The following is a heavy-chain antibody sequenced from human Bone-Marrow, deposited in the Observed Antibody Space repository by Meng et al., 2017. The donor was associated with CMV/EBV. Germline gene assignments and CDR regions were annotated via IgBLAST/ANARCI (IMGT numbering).Heavy chain of an antibody. CDR2: ITVSSSTI. Sequence: GESLKISCAASGFTFTTYRMNWFRQAPGEGLEWVSYITVSSSTINYAESVKGRFTISRDKAKNLLSLQLNSLRAEDTAVYYCAAAGMPPGDYWGQGTRVTVSS. CDR3: AAAGMPPGDY. CDR1: GFTFTTYR. J-gene: IGHJ4*02. V-gene: IGHV3-48*01. D-gene: IGHD3-10*01.